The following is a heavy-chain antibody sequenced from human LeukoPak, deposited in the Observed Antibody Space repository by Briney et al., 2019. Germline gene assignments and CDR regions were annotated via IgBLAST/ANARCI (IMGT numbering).Heavy chain of an antibody. D-gene: IGHD5-12*01. CDR1: GGSLSTNHW. CDR2: IYHNGNT. J-gene: IGHJ4*02. CDR3: ARGPSVAAHLDY. Sequence: SETLSLTCAVSGGSLSTNHWWGWVRQPPGKGLEWIGEIYHNGNTNYNPSLKSRLTISVDKSKNQFSLNLSSVTAADTAVYYCARGPSVAAHLDYWGQGTLVTVTS. V-gene: IGHV4-4*02.